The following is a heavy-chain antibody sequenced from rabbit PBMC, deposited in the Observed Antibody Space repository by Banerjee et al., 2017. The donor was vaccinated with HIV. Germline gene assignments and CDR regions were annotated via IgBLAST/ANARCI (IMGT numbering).Heavy chain of an antibody. J-gene: IGHJ4*01. D-gene: IGHD1-1*01. CDR2: LDPVSGST. V-gene: IGHV1S7*01. Sequence: QLKESGGGLVQPGGSLTLSCKASGFDFSSYYMSWVRQAPGKGLEWIGYLDPVSGSTYSASWVNGRFTISSHNAQNTLYLQLNSLTAADTATYFCARDRVSGSGYWDLWGPGTLVTVS. CDR3: ARDRVSGSGYWDL. CDR1: GFDFSSYY.